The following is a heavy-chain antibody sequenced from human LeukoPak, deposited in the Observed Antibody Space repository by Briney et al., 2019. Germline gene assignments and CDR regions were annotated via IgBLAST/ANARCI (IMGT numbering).Heavy chain of an antibody. J-gene: IGHJ4*02. CDR2: IIPIFGTA. CDR1: GGTFSSYA. CDR3: AASVGLWFGELSY. Sequence: SVKVSCKASGGTFSSYAISWVQQAPGQGLEWMGRIIPIFGTANYAQKFQGRVTITTDESTSTAYMELSGLRSEDTAVYYCAASVGLWFGELSYWGQGTLVTVSS. V-gene: IGHV1-69*05. D-gene: IGHD3-10*01.